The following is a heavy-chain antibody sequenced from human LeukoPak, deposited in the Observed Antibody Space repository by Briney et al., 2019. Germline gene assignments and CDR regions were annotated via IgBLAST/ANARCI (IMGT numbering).Heavy chain of an antibody. J-gene: IGHJ4*02. CDR1: VGSIRSFY. CDR3: ARGGSSSSLNHFDY. D-gene: IGHD6-13*01. CDR2: IYYSGST. Sequence: PSETLSLTSTVSVGSIRSFYWSGIRQPPGAGLEWVGYIYYSGSTNYNPSLKSRVTMSVDTSKNQFSLNLSSVTAADTAVYYCARGGSSSSLNHFDYWGQGTLVTVSS. V-gene: IGHV4-59*01.